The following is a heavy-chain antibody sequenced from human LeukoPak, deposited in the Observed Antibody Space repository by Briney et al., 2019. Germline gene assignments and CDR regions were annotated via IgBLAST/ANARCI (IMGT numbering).Heavy chain of an antibody. CDR3: ARSPADYSNYYFDY. J-gene: IGHJ4*02. CDR2: IWYDGSNK. D-gene: IGHD4-11*01. Sequence: PGRSLRLSCAASGFTFSSYGMHWVRQAPGKRLEWVAVIWYDGSNKYYADSVKGRFTISRDNSKNTLYLQMNSLRAEDTAVYYCARSPADYSNYYFDYWGQGTLVTVSS. CDR1: GFTFSSYG. V-gene: IGHV3-33*01.